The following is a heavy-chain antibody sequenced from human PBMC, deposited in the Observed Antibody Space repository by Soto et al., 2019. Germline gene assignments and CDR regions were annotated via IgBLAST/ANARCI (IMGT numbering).Heavy chain of an antibody. CDR2: IYYSGST. CDR1: GGSISSYY. D-gene: IGHD4-17*01. V-gene: IGHV4-59*01. CDR3: AQGNDYGGNRGAFDI. Sequence: SETLSLTCTVSGGSISSYYWSWIRQPPGKGLEWIGYIYYSGSTNYNPSLKSRVTISVDTSKNQFSLKLSSVTAADTAVYYCAQGNDYGGNRGAFDIWGQGTMVTVAS. J-gene: IGHJ3*02.